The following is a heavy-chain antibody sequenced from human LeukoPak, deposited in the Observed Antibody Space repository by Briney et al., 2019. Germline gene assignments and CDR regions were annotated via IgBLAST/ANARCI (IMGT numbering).Heavy chain of an antibody. CDR3: ARQTTVATDC. V-gene: IGHV3-33*01. J-gene: IGHJ4*02. D-gene: IGHD4-23*01. Sequence: GGSLRLSCAASGFIFSNYGMHWVRQAPGKGLEWVALIWFDGTNKYYADSVKGRFTISRDNSNNTLYLQMNSLRVEDTAIYYCARQTTVATDCWGQGTLVTVSS. CDR2: IWFDGTNK. CDR1: GFIFSNYG.